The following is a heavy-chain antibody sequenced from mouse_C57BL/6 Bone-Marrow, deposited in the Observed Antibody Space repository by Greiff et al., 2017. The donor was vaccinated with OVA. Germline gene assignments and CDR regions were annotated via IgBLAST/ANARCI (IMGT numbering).Heavy chain of an antibody. V-gene: IGHV5-6*01. CDR2: ISSGGSYT. CDR1: GFTFSSYG. Sequence: EVQGVESGGDLVKPGGSLKLSCAASGFTFSSYGMSWVRQTPDKRLEWVATISSGGSYTYYPDSVKGRFTISRDNAKNTLYLQMSSLKSEDTAMYYCARHNKRFAYWGQGTLVTVSA. J-gene: IGHJ3*01. CDR3: ARHNKRFAY.